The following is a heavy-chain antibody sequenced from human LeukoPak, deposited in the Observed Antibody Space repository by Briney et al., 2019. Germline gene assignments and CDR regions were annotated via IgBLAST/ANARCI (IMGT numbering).Heavy chain of an antibody. CDR3: ARGTRVYKWNLGFDP. CDR2: IIPFFGTA. Sequence: EASVKVSCKASGGTFSSYGIAWVRQAPGQGLEWMGGIIPFFGTAMYAQKFQGRVTITADKSTSTVYMELSSLRSEDTAVYYCARGTRVYKWNLGFDPWGQGTLVTVSS. J-gene: IGHJ5*02. D-gene: IGHD1-7*01. V-gene: IGHV1-69*06. CDR1: GGTFSSYG.